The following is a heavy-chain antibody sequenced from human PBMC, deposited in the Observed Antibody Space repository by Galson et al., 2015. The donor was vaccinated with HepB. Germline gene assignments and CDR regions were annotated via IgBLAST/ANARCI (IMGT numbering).Heavy chain of an antibody. V-gene: IGHV4-61*02. CDR2: IYTSGST. D-gene: IGHD3-22*01. CDR1: GGSISSGSYY. CDR3: ARDYYYDSSGYYPNWFDP. Sequence: TLSLTCTVSGGSISSGSYYWSWIRQPAGKGLEWIGRIYTSGSTNYNPSLKSRVTMSVDTSKNQFSLKLSSVTAADTAVYYCARDYYYDSSGYYPNWFDPWGQGTLVTVSS. J-gene: IGHJ5*02.